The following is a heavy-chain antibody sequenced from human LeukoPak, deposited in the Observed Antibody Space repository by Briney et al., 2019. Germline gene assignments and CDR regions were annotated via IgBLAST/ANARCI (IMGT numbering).Heavy chain of an antibody. CDR1: GSSISSGGYS. Sequence: SETLSLTCAVSGSSISSGGYSWSWIRQPPGKGLEWIGYIYHSGSTYYNPSLKSRVTISVDRSKNQFSLKLSSVTAADTAVYYCATYSTTIDYWGQGTLVTVSS. CDR3: ATYSTTIDY. CDR2: IYHSGST. D-gene: IGHD4-17*01. V-gene: IGHV4-30-2*01. J-gene: IGHJ4*02.